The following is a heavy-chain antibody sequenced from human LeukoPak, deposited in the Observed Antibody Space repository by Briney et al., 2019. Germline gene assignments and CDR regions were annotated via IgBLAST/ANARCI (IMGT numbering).Heavy chain of an antibody. Sequence: SETLSLTCAVYGGSFSGYYWSWIRQPPGKGLEWIGEINHSGSTNYNPSLKSRVTISVDTSKNQFSLKLSSVTAADTAVYYCARGLREDTFVYWGQGTLVTVSS. V-gene: IGHV4-34*01. CDR1: GGSFSGYY. D-gene: IGHD2-15*01. CDR2: INHSGST. J-gene: IGHJ4*02. CDR3: ARGLREDTFVY.